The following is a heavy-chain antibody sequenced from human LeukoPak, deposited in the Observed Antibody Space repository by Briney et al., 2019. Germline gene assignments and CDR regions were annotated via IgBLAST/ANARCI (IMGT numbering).Heavy chain of an antibody. CDR1: SGSISGYY. CDR2: IHYTGGA. D-gene: IGHD1-26*01. CDR3: ARGGGGSPNWFDP. J-gene: IGHJ5*02. Sequence: SETLSLTCSVSSGSISGYYWSWIRQPPGKGLEWIAYIHYTGGAKYNASLKSRVTMSVDTPKNQLSLRLNSGAAADTAVYYCARGGGGSPNWFDPWGPGTLVTVSS. V-gene: IGHV4-59*01.